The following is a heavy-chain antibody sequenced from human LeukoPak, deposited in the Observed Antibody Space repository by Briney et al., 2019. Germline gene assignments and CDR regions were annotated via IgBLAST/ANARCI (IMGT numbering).Heavy chain of an antibody. Sequence: PGGSLRLSCPASGFTFSDYSMSWVRQAPGKGLEWVSSISSSSDYIYYADSVKGRFTISRDNARNSLYLQMNSLRAEDTAVYYCARDMYLPFDYWGQGTLVTVSS. CDR2: ISSSSDYI. CDR1: GFTFSDYS. J-gene: IGHJ4*02. V-gene: IGHV3-21*01. CDR3: ARDMYLPFDY. D-gene: IGHD2-8*01.